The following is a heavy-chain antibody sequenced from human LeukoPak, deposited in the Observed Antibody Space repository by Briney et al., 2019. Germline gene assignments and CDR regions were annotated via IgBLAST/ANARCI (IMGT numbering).Heavy chain of an antibody. CDR2: IIPIFGTA. CDR3: ARDHSSGWAD. V-gene: IGHV1-69*05. J-gene: IGHJ4*02. D-gene: IGHD6-19*01. CDR1: GGTFSSYA. Sequence: ASVKVSCKASGGTFSSYAISWVRQAPGQGLEWMGGIIPIFGTANYAQKFQGRVTMTRDMSTSTVYMELSSLRSEDTAVYHCARDHSSGWADWGQGTLVTVSS.